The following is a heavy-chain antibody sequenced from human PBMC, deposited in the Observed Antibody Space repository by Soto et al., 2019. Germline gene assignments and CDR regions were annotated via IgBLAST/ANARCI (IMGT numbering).Heavy chain of an antibody. CDR2: IYYSGST. V-gene: IGHV4-39*01. CDR3: ARLARARMGLYYFDY. J-gene: IGHJ4*02. CDR1: GGSISSSSYY. Sequence: SETLSLTCTVSGGSISSSSYYWGWIRQPPGKGLEWIGSIYYSGSTYYNPSLKSRVTISVDTSKNQFSLKLSSVTAADTAVYYCARLARARMGLYYFDYWGQGTLVTVSS. D-gene: IGHD3-16*01.